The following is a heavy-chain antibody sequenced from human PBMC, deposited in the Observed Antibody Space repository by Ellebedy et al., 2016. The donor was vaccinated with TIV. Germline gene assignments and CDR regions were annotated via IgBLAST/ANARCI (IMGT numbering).Heavy chain of an antibody. CDR1: GGPISSYY. J-gene: IGHJ6*02. CDR2: IYYSGST. Sequence: MPSETLSLTCTVSGGPISSYYWGWIRQPPGKGLEWIGSIYYSGSTYNNPSLKSRVTISVDTSKNQFSLKLTSVTAADTAVYYCAVVTPWHYYYGLDVWGQGTTVTVSS. V-gene: IGHV4-39*01. D-gene: IGHD4-23*01. CDR3: AVVTPWHYYYGLDV.